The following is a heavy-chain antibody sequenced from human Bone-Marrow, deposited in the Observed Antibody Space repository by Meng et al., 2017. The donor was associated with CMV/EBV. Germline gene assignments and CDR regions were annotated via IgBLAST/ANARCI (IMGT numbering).Heavy chain of an antibody. J-gene: IGHJ6*02. CDR1: GFTFSSYA. CDR2: ISGSGGST. Sequence: SCAASGFTFSSYAMSWVRQAPGKGLEWVSAISGSGGSTYYADSVKGRFTISRDNSKNTLYLQMNSLRAEDTAVYYCAKDHIVGATRYYYGMDVWGQGTTVTVSS. CDR3: AKDHIVGATRYYYGMDV. V-gene: IGHV3-23*01. D-gene: IGHD1-26*01.